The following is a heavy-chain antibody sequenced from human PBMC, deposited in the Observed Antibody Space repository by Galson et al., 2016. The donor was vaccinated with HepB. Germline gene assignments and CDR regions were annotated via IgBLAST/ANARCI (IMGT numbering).Heavy chain of an antibody. V-gene: IGHV1-69*13. CDR2: IIPIFGTA. D-gene: IGHD4-11*01. CDR1: GGTFNTYA. CDR3: AEGTTVPTDYYYDYMDV. Sequence: SVKVSCKASGGTFNTYAITWVRQAPGQGLEWMGGIIPIFGTANYAQKFQGRVTITADESTSTAYMELSSLRSEDTAVYYCAEGTTVPTDYYYDYMDVWGKGTTVTVSS. J-gene: IGHJ6*03.